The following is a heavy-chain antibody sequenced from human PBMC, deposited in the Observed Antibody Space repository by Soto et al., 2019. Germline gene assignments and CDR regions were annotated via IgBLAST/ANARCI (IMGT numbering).Heavy chain of an antibody. V-gene: IGHV1-69*01. J-gene: IGHJ6*02. CDR3: ARGVYNWNYGTGESYYYGLDV. CDR2: IVPMFGAP. Sequence: QVRLVQSGAEVKKPGSSVKVSCKASGVTFNSLPIIWVRQAPGQGLEWMGGIVPMFGAPNYAQKFQGRITITADESTSTAYMEVISLRSEDMAVYFCARGVYNWNYGTGESYYYGLDVWGQGTTVTVSS. D-gene: IGHD1-20*01. CDR1: GVTFNSLP.